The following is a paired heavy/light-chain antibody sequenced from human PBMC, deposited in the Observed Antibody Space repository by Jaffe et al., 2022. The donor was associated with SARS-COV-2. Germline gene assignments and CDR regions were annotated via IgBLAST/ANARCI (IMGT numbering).Heavy chain of an antibody. V-gene: IGHV4-39*01. J-gene: IGHJ4*02. CDR2: IYYTGST. Sequence: QLQLQESGPGLVKPSETLSLTCTVSGDSISSSHYYWGWIRQPPGKGLEWIGNIYYTGSTYYNPSLKSRVTISLDTSKNQVSLKLSSVTAADTAVYYCARTLVVADIFTFDYWGQGTLVTVSS. CDR3: ARTLVVADIFTFDY. D-gene: IGHD2-21*02. CDR1: GDSISSSHYY.
Light chain of an antibody. J-gene: IGKJ3*01. CDR3: QHYDNLPPMLFT. Sequence: DIQMTQSPSSLSASVGDRVTITCQASQDISNYLNWYQQKPGKAPKLLIFDASNLETGVPSRFSGSGSGTDFTFTISSLQPEDFATYYCQHYDNLPPMLFTFGPGTKVDIK. CDR2: DAS. CDR1: QDISNY. V-gene: IGKV1-33*01.